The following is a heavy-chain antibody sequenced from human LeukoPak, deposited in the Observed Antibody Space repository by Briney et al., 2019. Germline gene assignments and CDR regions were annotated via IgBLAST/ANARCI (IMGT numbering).Heavy chain of an antibody. V-gene: IGHV4-4*07. CDR1: GGSISSCY. CDR2: IYTSGST. J-gene: IGHJ5*02. Sequence: SETLSLTCTVSGGSISSCYWSWIRQPAGKGLEWIGRIYTSGSTNYNPSLKSRVTMSVDTSKNQFSLKLSSVTAADTAVYYCAASVAGTGGCWFDPWGQGTLVTVSS. CDR3: AASVAGTGGCWFDP. D-gene: IGHD6-19*01.